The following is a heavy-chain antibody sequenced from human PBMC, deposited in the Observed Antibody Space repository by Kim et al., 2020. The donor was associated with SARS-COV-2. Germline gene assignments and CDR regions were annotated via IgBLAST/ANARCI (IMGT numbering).Heavy chain of an antibody. CDR1: GFTFSSFS. CDR2: ISISSAYR. CDR3: AIEARRRVRDKESADAFDV. D-gene: IGHD4-4*01. Sequence: GGSLRLSCAASGFTFSSFSMNWVRQAPGKGLEWVSGISISSAYRNYADSLKGRFTISRDNAKNSLYLQMNSLRADDTAVYYCAIEARRRVRDKESADAFDVWGQGTLLTVSS. J-gene: IGHJ3*01. V-gene: IGHV3-21*01.